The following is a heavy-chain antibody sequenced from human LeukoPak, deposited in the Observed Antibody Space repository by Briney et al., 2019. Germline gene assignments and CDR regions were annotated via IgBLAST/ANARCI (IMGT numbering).Heavy chain of an antibody. Sequence: GGSLRLSCAASGFTFSGYGMHWVRQAPGKGLEWVAVIWYDGSNKYYADSVKGRFTISRDNSKNTLYLQMNSLRAEDTAVYYCAKDRVVVVPAALDYWGQGTLVTVSS. CDR2: IWYDGSNK. J-gene: IGHJ4*02. D-gene: IGHD2-2*01. V-gene: IGHV3-33*06. CDR3: AKDRVVVVPAALDY. CDR1: GFTFSGYG.